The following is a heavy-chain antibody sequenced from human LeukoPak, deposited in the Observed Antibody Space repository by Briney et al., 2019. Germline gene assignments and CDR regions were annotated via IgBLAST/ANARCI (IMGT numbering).Heavy chain of an antibody. J-gene: IGHJ4*02. CDR1: GFTFNNYA. D-gene: IGHD3-3*01. V-gene: IGHV3-23*01. CDR2: IRGSGGST. CDR3: ARDFWSGDLLFDY. Sequence: GGSLRLSGAAAGFTFNNYAMSWVRQAPGKGLEWVSAIRGSGGSTYYADSVKGRFTISRDNSKNTLYLQMNSLRAEDTAVYYCARDFWSGDLLFDYWGQGTLVTVSS.